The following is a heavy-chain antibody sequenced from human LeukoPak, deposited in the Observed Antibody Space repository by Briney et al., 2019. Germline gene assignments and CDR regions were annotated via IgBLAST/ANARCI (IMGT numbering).Heavy chain of an antibody. CDR3: ARDPYNTILYRLAH. J-gene: IGHJ4*02. V-gene: IGHV3-23*01. CDR2: ISANGQAT. CDR1: GIAFGTYA. D-gene: IGHD3-10*01. Sequence: GGSLRLSCAGSGIAFGTYAMSWVRQAPGMGREWVSSISANGQATYYAESVAGRFTISRDNSKSTLYLQLKSLRAEDTATYYCARDPYNTILYRLAHWGQGTLVTVSS.